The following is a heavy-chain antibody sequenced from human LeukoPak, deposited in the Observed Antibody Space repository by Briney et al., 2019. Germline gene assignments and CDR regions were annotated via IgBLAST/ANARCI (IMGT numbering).Heavy chain of an antibody. CDR1: GFTFSSSW. CDR3: VRSRFTTSSFDY. V-gene: IGHV3-74*03. J-gene: IGHJ4*02. D-gene: IGHD2-2*01. CDR2: INSDESVT. Sequence: GSLRLSCAASGFTFSSSWMQWVRQAPGQGLVWVSRINSDESVTTYTNSVKGRFTISRDNAKNTLYPQMNSLRAEDTAMYYCVRSRFTTSSFDYWGQGTLVTVSS.